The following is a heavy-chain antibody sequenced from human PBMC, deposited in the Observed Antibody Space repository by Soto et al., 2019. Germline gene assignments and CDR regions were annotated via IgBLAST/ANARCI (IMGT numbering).Heavy chain of an antibody. Sequence: PCVPHKNSWKGSEYSFTNYWIGRMRQKHGKGLEWMGIIYPGDSDTRYSPSFQGQVTISADKSISTAYLQWSSLKASDTAMYYCASLNKRCSSTSEDGIDFRGERTLV. CDR3: ASLNKRCSSTSEDGIDF. D-gene: IGHD6-6*01. CDR1: EYSFTNYW. J-gene: IGHJ4*02. V-gene: IGHV5-51*01. CDR2: IYPGDSDT.